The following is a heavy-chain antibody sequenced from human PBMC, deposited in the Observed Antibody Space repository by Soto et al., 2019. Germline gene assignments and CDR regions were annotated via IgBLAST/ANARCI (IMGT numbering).Heavy chain of an antibody. CDR1: GYTFGSNA. Sequence: QVQLVRPGAEGRKPGASVKVSGKASGYTFGSNAMHGGRQAPGQRPEGMGWINAGNGKTKYSEKLQGRVTITRDTSATTAYMELSSLRSEDTAVYNCARGRWTQTTADYYLDYWGQGTLVTVSS. CDR2: INAGNGKT. J-gene: IGHJ4*02. D-gene: IGHD1-1*01. V-gene: IGHV1-3*01. CDR3: ARGRWTQTTADYYLDY.